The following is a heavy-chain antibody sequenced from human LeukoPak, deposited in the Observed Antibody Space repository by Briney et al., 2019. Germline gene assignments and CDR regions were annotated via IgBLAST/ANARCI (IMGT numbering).Heavy chain of an antibody. D-gene: IGHD5-18*01. V-gene: IGHV4-31*03. CDR3: ARNEDSYGSPLDY. CDR1: GGSISSGSYY. Sequence: SETLSLTCTVSGGSISSGSYYWNWIRQHPGKGLEWIGYIYYSGSTYYNPSLRSRVNISVDTSNNQFSLKLSSVTAADTAVYYCARNEDSYGSPLDYWGQGTLVTVSA. CDR2: IYYSGST. J-gene: IGHJ4*02.